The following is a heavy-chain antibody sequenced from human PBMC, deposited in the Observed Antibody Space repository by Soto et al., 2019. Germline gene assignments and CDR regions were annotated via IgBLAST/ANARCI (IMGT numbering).Heavy chain of an antibody. Sequence: GGSLRLSCAASGFTFSSYSMNWVRQAPGKGLEWVSYISSSSSTIYYADSVKGRFTISRDNAKNSLYLQMNSLRDEDTAVYYCARDRAVAVAGRYYYSGMDVWGQATTVTVSS. CDR2: ISSSSSTI. V-gene: IGHV3-48*02. CDR3: ARDRAVAVAGRYYYSGMDV. CDR1: GFTFSSYS. J-gene: IGHJ6*02. D-gene: IGHD6-19*01.